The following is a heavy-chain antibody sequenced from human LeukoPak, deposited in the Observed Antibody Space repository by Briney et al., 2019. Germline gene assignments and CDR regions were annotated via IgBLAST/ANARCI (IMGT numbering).Heavy chain of an antibody. CDR2: ISGSGGST. Sequence: GGSLRLSCAASGFTFSSYAMSWVRQAPGKGLEWVSAISGSGGSTYYADSVKGRFTISRDNSKNTLYLQMKSLRDEDTAVYYCAKDRGRGDYGGKLYYFDYWGQGTLLTVSS. CDR1: GFTFSSYA. V-gene: IGHV3-23*01. J-gene: IGHJ4*02. CDR3: AKDRGRGDYGGKLYYFDY. D-gene: IGHD4-23*01.